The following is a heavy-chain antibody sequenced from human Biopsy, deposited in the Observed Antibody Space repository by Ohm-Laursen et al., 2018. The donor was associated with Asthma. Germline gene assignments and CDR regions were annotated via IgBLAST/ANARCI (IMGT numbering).Heavy chain of an antibody. CDR3: ASDYPKDYVRYNFQF. Sequence: PSVKVSRKISGSRLAELSMHWARQDPGEGLEWMGGNDHEEGGTVNARRFQGRVTMTKDTSTDTAYMELSSLSADDTAVYYCASDYPKDYVRYNFQFWGQGTLVTVSS. V-gene: IGHV1-24*01. D-gene: IGHD4-17*01. CDR2: NDHEEGGT. J-gene: IGHJ4*02. CDR1: GSRLAELS.